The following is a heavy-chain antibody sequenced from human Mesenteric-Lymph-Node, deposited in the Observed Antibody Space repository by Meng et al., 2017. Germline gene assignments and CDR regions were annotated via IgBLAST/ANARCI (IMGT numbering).Heavy chain of an antibody. CDR1: GYTFSSYD. V-gene: IGHV1-18*01. Sequence: SVKVSCQASGYTFSSYDISWVRQAPGQGLEWMGWISLYNGNTNYAQKPQGRVTMTTDTSTSTAYMVLRTLGSDDTAVYCGSGGAAPLTGFHYWGQGTLVTVSS. CDR2: ISLYNGNT. CDR3: SGGAAPLTGFHY. J-gene: IGHJ4*02. D-gene: IGHD3-9*01.